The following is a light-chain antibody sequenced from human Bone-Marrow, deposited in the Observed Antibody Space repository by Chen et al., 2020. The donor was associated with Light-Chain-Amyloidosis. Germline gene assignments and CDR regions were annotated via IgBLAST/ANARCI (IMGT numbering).Light chain of an antibody. Sequence: SYVLTQPSSVSVAPGQTATIACGGNNIGSTSVHWYQQTPDQAPLLVVYDDSDRPSGIPERLSGSNSGNTATLTISRVEAGDEADYYRQVWDRSSDRPVFGGGTKLTVL. J-gene: IGLJ3*02. V-gene: IGLV3-21*02. CDR3: QVWDRSSDRPV. CDR2: DDS. CDR1: NIGSTS.